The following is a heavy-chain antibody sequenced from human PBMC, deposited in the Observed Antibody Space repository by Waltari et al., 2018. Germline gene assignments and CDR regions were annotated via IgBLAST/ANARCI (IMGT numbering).Heavy chain of an antibody. Sequence: DVQLVQSGAEVKTPEESLRMSCEGSGSSVISHWISWVRPMPGKGLEGVGRIDPSDSFRNYGPAFEGHVTISVDQSLRTAYLQWDSLKASDTAIYYCVRHRTTYPLEIDYWGQGTLVTVSS. V-gene: IGHV5-10-1*01. D-gene: IGHD2-2*01. CDR2: IDPSDSFR. CDR1: GSSVISHW. CDR3: VRHRTTYPLEIDY. J-gene: IGHJ4*02.